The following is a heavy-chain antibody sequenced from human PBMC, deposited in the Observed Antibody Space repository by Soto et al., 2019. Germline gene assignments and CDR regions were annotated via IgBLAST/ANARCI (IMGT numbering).Heavy chain of an antibody. CDR2: IYYSGST. CDR1: GGSISSSSYY. J-gene: IGHJ4*02. V-gene: IGHV4-39*01. Sequence: SETLSLTCTVSGGSISSSSYYWGWIRQPPGKGLEWIGSIYYSGSTYYNPSLKSRVTISVDTSKNQFSLKLSSVTAADTAVYYCPSQVGATNLFDYWGQGNLVTVSS. D-gene: IGHD1-26*01. CDR3: PSQVGATNLFDY.